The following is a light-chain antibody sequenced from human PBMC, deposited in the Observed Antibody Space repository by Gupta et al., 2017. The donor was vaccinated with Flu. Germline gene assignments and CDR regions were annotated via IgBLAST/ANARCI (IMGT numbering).Light chain of an antibody. CDR3: QQTDTTPIT. CDR1: QSITTY. J-gene: IGKJ5*01. Sequence: PSSLSASVGDRVTMSCRARQSITTYLDWYQQKPGKAPQLLIYSTSTLHSGVPYRFSGSGSGTDFTLTISTLQPEDFATYYCQQTDTTPITFGQGTRLEI. CDR2: STS. V-gene: IGKV1-39*01.